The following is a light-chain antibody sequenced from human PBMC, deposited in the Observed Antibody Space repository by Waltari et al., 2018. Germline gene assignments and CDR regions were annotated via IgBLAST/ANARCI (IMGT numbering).Light chain of an antibody. CDR1: QSVSSN. CDR2: GAS. J-gene: IGKJ1*01. Sequence: DIVMTQSPATLSVSPGERATLSCRASQSVSSNLAWYQQKPGQAPRLLIYGASTRATGVPARFSGSGSGPEYTLTISSLQSEDFAVYYCQHHNNWPPRWTFGQGTKVEIK. CDR3: QHHNNWPPRWT. V-gene: IGKV3-15*01.